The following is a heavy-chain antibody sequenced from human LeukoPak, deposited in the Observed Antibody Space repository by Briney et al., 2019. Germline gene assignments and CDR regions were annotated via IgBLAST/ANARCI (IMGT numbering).Heavy chain of an antibody. D-gene: IGHD3-16*01. Sequence: GGSLRLSCAASGFTFSSYGMHWVRQAPGRGLEWVATIKADGGDKYYVNSVKGRFTISRDNAKNSLSLQMDSLRAEDTAVYYCARGGLWGGDYWGQGTLVTVSS. CDR3: ARGGLWGGDY. CDR1: GFTFSSYG. J-gene: IGHJ4*02. V-gene: IGHV3-7*01. CDR2: IKADGGDK.